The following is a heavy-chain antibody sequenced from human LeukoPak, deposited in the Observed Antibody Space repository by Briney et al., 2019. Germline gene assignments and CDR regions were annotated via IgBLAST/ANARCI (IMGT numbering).Heavy chain of an antibody. D-gene: IGHD3-3*01. V-gene: IGHV1-2*02. CDR2: INPNSGGT. CDR3: AREDITIFGVVIIRTNYFDY. J-gene: IGHJ4*02. Sequence: ASVKVSCKASGYTFTGYYMHWVRQAPGQGVEWMGWINPNSGGTNYAQKFQGRVTMTRDTSISTAYMELSRLRSDDTAVYYCAREDITIFGVVIIRTNYFDYWGQGTLVTVSS. CDR1: GYTFTGYY.